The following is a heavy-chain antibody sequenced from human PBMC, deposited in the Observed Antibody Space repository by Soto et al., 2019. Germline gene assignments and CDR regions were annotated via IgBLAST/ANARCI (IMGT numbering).Heavy chain of an antibody. J-gene: IGHJ6*02. Sequence: GGSLRLSCAASGFTFSNYAMSWVRQAPGKGLEWVSAISYSGGSTYYADSVKGRFTISRDNSKNTLYLQMNSLTAEDTAVYYCAKPLRFLEWSRSCYYGMDVWGQGTTVTVSS. CDR3: AKPLRFLEWSRSCYYGMDV. CDR2: ISYSGGST. D-gene: IGHD3-3*01. CDR1: GFTFSNYA. V-gene: IGHV3-23*01.